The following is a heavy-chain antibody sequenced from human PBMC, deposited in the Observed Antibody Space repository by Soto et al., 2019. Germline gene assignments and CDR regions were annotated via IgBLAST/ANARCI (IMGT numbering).Heavy chain of an antibody. J-gene: IGHJ6*02. D-gene: IGHD3-10*01. Sequence: GESLKISCKGSGYSFTSYWIGWVRQMPGKGLEWMGIIYPGDSDTRYSPSFQGQVTISADKSISTAYLQWSSLKASDTAMYYCARLGGLLVYYYGMDVWGQGTTVTVSS. CDR3: ARLGGLLVYYYGMDV. CDR1: GYSFTSYW. V-gene: IGHV5-51*01. CDR2: IYPGDSDT.